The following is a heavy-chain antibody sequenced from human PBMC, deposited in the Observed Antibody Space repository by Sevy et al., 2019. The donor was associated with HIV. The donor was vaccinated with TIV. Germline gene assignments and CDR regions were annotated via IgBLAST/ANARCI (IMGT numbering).Heavy chain of an antibody. V-gene: IGHV3-20*04. CDR2: INWTGDNT. CDR1: GFTFNDHA. CDR3: ARNTYYLDTTGYGAFDV. Sequence: GGSLRLSCAASGFTFNDHAMSWVRQAPGKGLEWVSSINWTGDNTGYADSVKGRFTISRDDAKKSLYLQMNSLRAEDTALYYCARNTYYLDTTGYGAFDVWCQGTMVTVSS. D-gene: IGHD3-22*01. J-gene: IGHJ3*01.